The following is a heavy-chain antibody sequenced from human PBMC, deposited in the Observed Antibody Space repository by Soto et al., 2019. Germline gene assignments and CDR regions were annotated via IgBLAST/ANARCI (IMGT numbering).Heavy chain of an antibody. D-gene: IGHD3-10*01. CDR1: GFSVGSYF. Sequence: SQTLSLTWSVAGFSVGSYFVSWLRKPPGKGLEWIAYIYYSGSTSYNPSLRSRLTISVDTSKNHFSLRLSSVTAADTAVYYCARLGGITMVRGVLTAFDIWGQGTMVTVSS. CDR2: IYYSGST. V-gene: IGHV4-59*08. J-gene: IGHJ3*02. CDR3: ARLGGITMVRGVLTAFDI.